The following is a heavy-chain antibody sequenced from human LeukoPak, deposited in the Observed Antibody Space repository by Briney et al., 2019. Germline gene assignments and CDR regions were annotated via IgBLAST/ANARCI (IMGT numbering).Heavy chain of an antibody. CDR3: TRDTSLRNAFDI. CDR2: TYYRSKWYH. Sequence: SQTLSLTCALSGDSVSSNSAAWNWIRQSPSRGLEWLGRTYYRSKWYHEYASSVRSRITINPDTSKNHFSLQLNSVTPEDTAVYFCTRDTSLRNAFDIWGQGTMVTVSS. J-gene: IGHJ3*02. V-gene: IGHV6-1*01. D-gene: IGHD3-3*01. CDR1: GDSVSSNSAA.